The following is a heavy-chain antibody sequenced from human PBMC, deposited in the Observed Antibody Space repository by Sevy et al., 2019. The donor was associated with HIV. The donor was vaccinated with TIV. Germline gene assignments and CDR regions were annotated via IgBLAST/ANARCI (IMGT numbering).Heavy chain of an antibody. CDR1: VGSFSGYY. V-gene: IGHV4-34*01. D-gene: IGHD1-26*01. Sequence: SETLSLTCAVYVGSFSGYYWTWIRQSPGKGLEWIGEINPSGSTNYNPSLKSRVTMSADTSKNQFSLKLSFVTAADTAMYYCARGNSGSYGWFDPWGQGTLVTVSS. CDR3: ARGNSGSYGWFDP. CDR2: INPSGST. J-gene: IGHJ5*02.